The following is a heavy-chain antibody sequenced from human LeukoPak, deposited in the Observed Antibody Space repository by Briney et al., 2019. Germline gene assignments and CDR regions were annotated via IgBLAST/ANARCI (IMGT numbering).Heavy chain of an antibody. V-gene: IGHV4-59*01. D-gene: IGHD6-13*01. CDR1: GASISNYY. CDR3: ASGPYPAAGTDHQFDY. CDR2: IYYSGST. Sequence: SETLSLTCTVSGASISNYYWSWIRQPPGKGLEWIGYIYYSGSTHYNPALKSRVTISVDTSKNQFSLDLSSVTAADTAVYYCASGPYPAAGTDHQFDYWGQGTLVTVSS. J-gene: IGHJ4*02.